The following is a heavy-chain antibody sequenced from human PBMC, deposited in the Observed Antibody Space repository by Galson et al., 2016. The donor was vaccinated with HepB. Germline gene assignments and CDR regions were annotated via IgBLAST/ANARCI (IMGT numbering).Heavy chain of an antibody. CDR1: GDSVSGNTAA. CDR3: VSGETGTARIRAFDM. Sequence: CAISGDSVSGNTAAWNWIRQSPSRGLEWLGRTYYRSKWYNDYAVSVKSRITINPDTSKNQFSLQLNSVTPEDTAVYYCVSGETGTARIRAFDMWGQGTMVTVSS. CDR2: TYYRSKWYN. D-gene: IGHD1-7*01. V-gene: IGHV6-1*01. J-gene: IGHJ3*02.